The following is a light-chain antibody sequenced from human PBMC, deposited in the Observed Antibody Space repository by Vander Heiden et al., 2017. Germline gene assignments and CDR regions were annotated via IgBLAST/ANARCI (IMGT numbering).Light chain of an antibody. CDR3: HQYNVWPQTT. J-gene: IGKJ5*01. V-gene: IGKV3-15*01. Sequence: EIVLTQSPATLSVSPGEGASLSCRASQSVNRYLAWYQHKAGQAPRLLIYDASNRATGIPARFSGSGSGTEFTLTISSLQSDDFAVYFCHQYNVWPQTTFCQGTRLEIK. CDR2: DAS. CDR1: QSVNRY.